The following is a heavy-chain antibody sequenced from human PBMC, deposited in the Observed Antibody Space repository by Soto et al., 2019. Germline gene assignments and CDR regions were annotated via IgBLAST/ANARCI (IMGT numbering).Heavy chain of an antibody. J-gene: IGHJ4*02. CDR1: GGTFSSYA. D-gene: IGHD3-22*01. CDR2: IIPIFGTA. CDR3: ARDRVAYYYDSSGYQALGY. Sequence: SVKVSCKASGGTFSSYAISWVRQAPGQGLEWMGGIIPIFGTANYAQKFQGRVTITADESTSTAYMELSSLRSEDTAVYYCARDRVAYYYDSSGYQALGYWGQGTLVTVSS. V-gene: IGHV1-69*13.